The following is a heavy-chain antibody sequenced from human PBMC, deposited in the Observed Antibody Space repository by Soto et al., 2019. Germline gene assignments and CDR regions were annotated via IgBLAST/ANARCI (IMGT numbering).Heavy chain of an antibody. J-gene: IGHJ3*02. Sequence: QVQLQESGPGLVKPSQTLSLTCTVSGGSISSGGYYWCWIRQHPGKGLEWIGYIYYSGSTYYNPSLKSRVTISVDTSKNQFSLKLSSVTAADTAVYYCARGKWELGDHDAFDIWGQGTMVTVSS. D-gene: IGHD1-26*01. V-gene: IGHV4-31*03. CDR3: ARGKWELGDHDAFDI. CDR1: GGSISSGGYY. CDR2: IYYSGST.